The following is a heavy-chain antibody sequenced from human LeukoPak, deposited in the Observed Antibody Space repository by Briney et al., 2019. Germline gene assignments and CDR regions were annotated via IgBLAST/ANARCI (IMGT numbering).Heavy chain of an antibody. CDR1: GFTFSSYS. D-gene: IGHD3-9*01. V-gene: IGHV3-21*01. Sequence: PGGSLRLSCAASGFTFSSYSTNWVRQAPGKGLEWVSSISSSSSYIYYADSVKGRFTISRDNAKNSLYLQMNSLRAEDTAVYYCARVRIAGHYDILVRIDAFDIWGQGTMVTVSS. CDR3: ARVRIAGHYDILVRIDAFDI. CDR2: ISSSSSYI. J-gene: IGHJ3*02.